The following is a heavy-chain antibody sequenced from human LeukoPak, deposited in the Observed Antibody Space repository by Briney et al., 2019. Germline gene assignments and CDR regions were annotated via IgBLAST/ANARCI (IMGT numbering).Heavy chain of an antibody. CDR3: ARVLNIVATGYFDY. CDR2: IYHSGST. J-gene: IGHJ4*02. Sequence: SQTLSLTCDVSGGSISSSNWWSWVRQPPGKGLEWIGEIYHSGSTNYNPSLKSRVTISVDKSKNQFSLKLSSVTAADTAVYYCARVLNIVATGYFDYWGQGTLVTVSS. D-gene: IGHD5-12*01. CDR1: GGSISSSNW. V-gene: IGHV4-4*02.